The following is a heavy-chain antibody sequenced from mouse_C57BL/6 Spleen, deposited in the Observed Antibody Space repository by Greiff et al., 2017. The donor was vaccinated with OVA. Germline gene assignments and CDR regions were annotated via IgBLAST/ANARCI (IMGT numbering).Heavy chain of an antibody. CDR1: GYSITSGYD. V-gene: IGHV3-1*01. CDR2: ISYSGST. J-gene: IGHJ3*01. Sequence: EVKVVESGPGMVKPSQSLSLTCTVTGYSITSGYDWHWIRHFPGNKLEWMGYISYSGSTNYNPSLKSRISITHDTSKNHFFLKLNSVTTEDTATYYCARGNDGYPLAYWGQGTLVTVSA. CDR3: ARGNDGYPLAY. D-gene: IGHD2-3*01.